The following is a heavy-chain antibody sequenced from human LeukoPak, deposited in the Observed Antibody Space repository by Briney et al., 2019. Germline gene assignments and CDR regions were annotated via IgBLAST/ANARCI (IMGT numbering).Heavy chain of an antibody. CDR1: GFTFSDYY. CDR2: ISSSGSTI. D-gene: IGHD1-26*01. Sequence: PGGSLRLSCAASGFTFSDYYMSWIRQAPGKGLGRVSYISSSGSTIYYADSVKGRFTISRDNAKNSLYLQMNSLRAEDTAVYYCARDRVCDWEYFDYWGQGTLVTVSS. CDR3: ARDRVCDWEYFDY. J-gene: IGHJ4*02. V-gene: IGHV3-11*01.